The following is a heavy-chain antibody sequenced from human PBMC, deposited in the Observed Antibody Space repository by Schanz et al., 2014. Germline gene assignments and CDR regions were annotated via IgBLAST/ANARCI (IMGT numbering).Heavy chain of an antibody. V-gene: IGHV3-11*01. J-gene: IGHJ4*02. Sequence: VQLLESGGGLVQPGGSLRLSCTASGFTFRDYQMTWIRQAPGKGLEWVSYITSGSAKFYADSVKGRFTISRDNAKNSXXLQMNSLRADDTXXXXCAKKGGDYGSGSYQIIDDWGQGTLVTVSS. D-gene: IGHD3-10*01. CDR2: ITSGSAK. CDR1: GFTFRDYQ. CDR3: AKKGGDYGSGSYQIIDD.